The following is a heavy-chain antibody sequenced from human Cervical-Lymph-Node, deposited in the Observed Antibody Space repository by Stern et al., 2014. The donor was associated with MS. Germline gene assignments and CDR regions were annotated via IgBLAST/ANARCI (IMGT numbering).Heavy chain of an antibody. J-gene: IGHJ6*02. V-gene: IGHV3-15*01. D-gene: IGHD1-26*01. CDR3: TTLDRSYPYYYYCMDV. Sequence: EMQLVESGGGLVKPGGSLRLSCAASGFTFRKAWMTWIRQAPGKGLEWVGRIKSKTDGGTTDYAAPVKGRFTISRDDSKNTLYLQMNSLKTEDTAVYYCTTLDRSYPYYYYCMDVWGQGTTVTVSS. CDR2: IKSKTDGGTT. CDR1: GFTFRKAW.